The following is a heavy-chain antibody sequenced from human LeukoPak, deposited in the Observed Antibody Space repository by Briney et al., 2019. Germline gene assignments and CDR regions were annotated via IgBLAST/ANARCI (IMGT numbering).Heavy chain of an antibody. J-gene: IGHJ3*02. CDR3: ARLWRSSGSPTAFDI. V-gene: IGHV4-4*09. CDR2: ISTSGST. CDR1: GGSTSSYY. D-gene: IGHD1-26*01. Sequence: SETLSLTCNVSGGSTSSYYWSWIRQPPGKGLEWIGYISTSGSTNYNPSLKSRVTIAVDTSRNQFSLKLSSVTVADTAVYYCARLWRSSGSPTAFDIWGQGTMVTVSS.